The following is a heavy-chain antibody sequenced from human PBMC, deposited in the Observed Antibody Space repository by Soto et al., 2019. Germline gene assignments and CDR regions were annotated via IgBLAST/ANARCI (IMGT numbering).Heavy chain of an antibody. D-gene: IGHD3-22*01. J-gene: IGHJ4*02. CDR2: ISAYNGNT. Sequence: ASVKVSCKASGYTFTSCGISWVRQAPEQGLEWMGWISAYNGNTNYPQKFQGRVTMTTDISTNTAYMELRSLRSDVTAVYYCARQKYYYDTSGYFMPDYWGQGTQVTVSS. V-gene: IGHV1-18*04. CDR3: ARQKYYYDTSGYFMPDY. CDR1: GYTFTSCG.